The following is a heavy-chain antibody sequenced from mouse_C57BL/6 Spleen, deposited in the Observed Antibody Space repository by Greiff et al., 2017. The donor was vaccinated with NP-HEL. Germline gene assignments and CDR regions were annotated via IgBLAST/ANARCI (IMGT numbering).Heavy chain of an antibody. CDR2: ISDGGSYT. Sequence: DVKLVESGGGLVKPGGSLKLSCAASGFTFSSYAMSWVRQTPEKRLEWVATISDGGSYTYYPDNVKGRFTISRDNAKNNLYLQMSHLKSEDTAMDYCARDDYDGYYFDYWGQGTTLTVSS. D-gene: IGHD2-4*01. V-gene: IGHV5-4*01. CDR1: GFTFSSYA. CDR3: ARDDYDGYYFDY. J-gene: IGHJ2*01.